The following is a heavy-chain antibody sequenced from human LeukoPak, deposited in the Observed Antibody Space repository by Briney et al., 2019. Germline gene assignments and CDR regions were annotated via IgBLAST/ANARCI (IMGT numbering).Heavy chain of an antibody. CDR2: ISYSGST. J-gene: IGHJ3*02. D-gene: IGHD3-3*01. V-gene: IGHV4-59*01. Sequence: SETLSLTCTVSGGSISGYYWSWIRQPPGKGLEWIGCISYSGSTKYNPSLKSRVGISLDTSKKQFSLHLSSVTAADTAVYYCVRDSDAWNAIDIWGQGTMVTVSS. CDR3: VRDSDAWNAIDI. CDR1: GGSISGYY.